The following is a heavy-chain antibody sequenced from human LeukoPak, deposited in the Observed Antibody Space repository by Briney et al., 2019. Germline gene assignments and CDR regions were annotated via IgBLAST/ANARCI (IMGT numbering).Heavy chain of an antibody. CDR2: IYYSGST. CDR1: GGSISSSSYY. V-gene: IGHV4-39*01. J-gene: IGHJ4*02. D-gene: IGHD1-26*01. CDR3: ARHRMGSYNFDY. Sequence: PSETLSLTCTVSGGSISSSSYYWGWLRQPPGKGLEWIVSIYYSGSTYYNPSLKSRFTISVDTSKNQFSLKLSSVTAADTAVYYCARHRMGSYNFDYWGQGTLVTVSS.